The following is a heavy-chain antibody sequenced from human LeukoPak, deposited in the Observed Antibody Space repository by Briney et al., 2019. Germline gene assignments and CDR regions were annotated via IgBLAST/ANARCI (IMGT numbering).Heavy chain of an antibody. D-gene: IGHD2-15*01. Sequence: GGSLRLSCAASGFTFSSYGMHWVRQAPGKGLEWVAIIWYDGSNKYYADSMKGRFTISRDNSKDTLYLQMNSLRAEDTAVYYCARGCSGGSCYVFDYWGQGTLVTVSS. CDR1: GFTFSSYG. CDR2: IWYDGSNK. J-gene: IGHJ4*02. CDR3: ARGCSGGSCYVFDY. V-gene: IGHV3-33*01.